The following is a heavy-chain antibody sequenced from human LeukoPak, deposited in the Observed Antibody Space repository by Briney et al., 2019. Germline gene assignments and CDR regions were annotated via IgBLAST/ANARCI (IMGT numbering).Heavy chain of an antibody. CDR3: AREAAAEYFDL. V-gene: IGHV1-69*04. CDR2: IIPIFGIA. J-gene: IGHJ2*01. Sequence: GSSVKVSCKASGGTFSSYAISWVRQAPGQGLEWMGRIIPIFGIANYAQKFQGRVTITADKSTSTAYMELSSPRSEDTAVYYCAREAAAEYFDLWGRGTLVTVSS. CDR1: GGTFSSYA. D-gene: IGHD6-13*01.